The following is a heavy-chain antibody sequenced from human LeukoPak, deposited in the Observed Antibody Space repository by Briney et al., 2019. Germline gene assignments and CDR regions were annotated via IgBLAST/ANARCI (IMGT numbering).Heavy chain of an antibody. V-gene: IGHV5-51*01. Sequence: GALKISCKGSGYSFTSYWIGWVRQVPGKGLEWMGIIYSGESDTRYSPSFQGQVTISADKSINTAYLQSISLKASDTAMYYCARTYSSGWYLDAFDIWGQGTMVTVSS. CDR2: IYSGESDT. CDR3: ARTYSSGWYLDAFDI. CDR1: GYSFTSYW. D-gene: IGHD6-19*01. J-gene: IGHJ3*02.